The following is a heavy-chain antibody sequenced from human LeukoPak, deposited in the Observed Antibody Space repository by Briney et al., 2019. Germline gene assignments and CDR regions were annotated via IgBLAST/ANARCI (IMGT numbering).Heavy chain of an antibody. CDR2: ISSSGSTI. Sequence: GGSLRLSCAASGFAFSSYEMNWVRQAPGKGLEWVSYISSSGSTIYYADSVKGRFTISRDNAKNSLYLQMNSLRAEDTAGYYCAILRGYYYDSSGYYRHDAFDIWGQGTMVAVSS. D-gene: IGHD3-22*01. J-gene: IGHJ3*02. V-gene: IGHV3-48*03. CDR3: AILRGYYYDSSGYYRHDAFDI. CDR1: GFAFSSYE.